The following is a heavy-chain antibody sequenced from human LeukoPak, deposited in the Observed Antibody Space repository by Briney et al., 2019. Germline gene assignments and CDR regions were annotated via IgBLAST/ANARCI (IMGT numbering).Heavy chain of an antibody. J-gene: IGHJ4*02. CDR3: AIIIVGAPK. CDR1: GFTFSSYA. V-gene: IGHV3-30*04. D-gene: IGHD1-26*01. Sequence: GGSLRLSCAASGFTFSSYAMHWVRQAPGKGLEWVALISYDGSSKYYADSVKGRFTVSRDNSKNTLYLQMNSLRAEDTAVYYCAIIIVGAPKWGQGTLVTVSS. CDR2: ISYDGSSK.